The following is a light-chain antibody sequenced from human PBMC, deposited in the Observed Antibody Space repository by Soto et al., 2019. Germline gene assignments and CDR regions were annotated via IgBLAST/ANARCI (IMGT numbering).Light chain of an antibody. CDR2: AAS. V-gene: IGKV1-6*01. J-gene: IGKJ1*01. CDR3: LQDYDYPFT. CDR1: QGITND. Sequence: AIQMTQSPSSLSASVGDGVTITCRASQGITNDLGWYQQKPGKAPKLLIYAASNLQSGVPSRFSGSVSGTDFPLTISSLQPEDFATYYCLQDYDYPFTFGQGTKVEIK.